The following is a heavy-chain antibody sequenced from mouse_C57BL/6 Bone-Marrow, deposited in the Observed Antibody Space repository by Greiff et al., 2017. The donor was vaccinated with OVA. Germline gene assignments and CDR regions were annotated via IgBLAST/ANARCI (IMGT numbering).Heavy chain of an antibody. CDR1: GYTFTSYT. CDR2: INPSSGYT. J-gene: IGHJ2*01. D-gene: IGHD1-1*01. V-gene: IGHV1-4*01. Sequence: QVHVKQSGAELARPGASVKMSCKASGYTFTSYTMHWVNQRPGQGLEWIGYINPSSGYTKYNQKFKDKATLTADKSSSTAYMQLSSLTSEDSAVYYCARPNYYGSSYFDYWGQGTTLTVSS. CDR3: ARPNYYGSSYFDY.